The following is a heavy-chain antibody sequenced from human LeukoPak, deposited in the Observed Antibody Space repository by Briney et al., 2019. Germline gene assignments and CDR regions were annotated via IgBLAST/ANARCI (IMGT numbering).Heavy chain of an antibody. J-gene: IGHJ4*02. CDR1: GGSISSSGYY. CDR2: ISYSGTT. CDR3: ARDQGYTTGFDRDY. V-gene: IGHV4-39*07. Sequence: SETLSLTCTVSGGSISSSGYYWGWVRQPPGGGLEWIGSISYSGTTFDNPSLKSRVTLSVDTSKNQFSLRLSSVTAADTAVYYCARDQGYTTGFDRDYWGQGTLVTVSS. D-gene: IGHD1-1*01.